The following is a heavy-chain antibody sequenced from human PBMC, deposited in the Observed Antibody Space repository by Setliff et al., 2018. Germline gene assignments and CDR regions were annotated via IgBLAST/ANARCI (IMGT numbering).Heavy chain of an antibody. D-gene: IGHD3-22*01. CDR3: ARRPYDSSGYFNY. Sequence: GASVKVSCKASGDTFTRYAISWMRQAPGQGLEWMGTIIPIFDTPNNAQKFQGRVTITRDTSASTAYMELSSLTSEDTAVYYCARRPYDSSGYFNYWGQGTLVTVS. V-gene: IGHV1-69*05. J-gene: IGHJ4*02. CDR2: IIPIFDTP. CDR1: GDTFTRYA.